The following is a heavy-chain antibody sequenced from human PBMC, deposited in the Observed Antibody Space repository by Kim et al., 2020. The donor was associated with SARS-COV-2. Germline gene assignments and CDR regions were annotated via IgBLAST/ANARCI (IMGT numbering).Heavy chain of an antibody. CDR3: ARHLAPFREQQLPFDF. D-gene: IGHD6-13*01. V-gene: IGHV5-51*01. CDR1: GYSFTSYW. J-gene: IGHJ3*01. Sequence: GESLKISCKGSGYSFTSYWIGWVRQMPGKGLEWMGIIYPGDSDTRYSPSFQGQVTISADKSISTAYLQCSSLKASDTAMYYCARHLAPFREQQLPFDFWGQGTMVTVSS. CDR2: IYPGDSDT.